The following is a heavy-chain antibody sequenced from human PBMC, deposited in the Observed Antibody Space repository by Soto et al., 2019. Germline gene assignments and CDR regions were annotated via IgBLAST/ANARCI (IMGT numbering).Heavy chain of an antibody. V-gene: IGHV4-39*01. D-gene: IGHD6-6*01. CDR1: GGSISSSSYY. CDR3: ARRRAALPPNWLFSDY. J-gene: IGHJ4*02. CDR2: IYYSGST. Sequence: SETLSLTCTVSGGSISSSSYYWGWIRQPPGKGLEWIGSIYYSGSTYYNPSLKSRVTISVDTSKNQFSLKLSSGTAADTAVYYCARRRAALPPNWLFSDYWGQGTLVTVSS.